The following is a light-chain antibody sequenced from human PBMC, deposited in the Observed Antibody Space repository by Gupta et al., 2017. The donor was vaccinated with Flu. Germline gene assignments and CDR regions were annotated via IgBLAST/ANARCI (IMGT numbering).Light chain of an antibody. CDR1: QSLLHSDGNNY. J-gene: IGKJ4*01. V-gene: IGKV2-28*01. CDR3: MQGLRTRT. CDR2: WTS. Sequence: EIVMTQSPLSLPVTPGEPASISCRSSQSLLHSDGNNYLDWYLQKPGQSPQLLIYWTSKRASGVADRFSGSGGGTDFTLKSSRGEAEDGGVYYFMQGLRTRTFGGGTMVEIK.